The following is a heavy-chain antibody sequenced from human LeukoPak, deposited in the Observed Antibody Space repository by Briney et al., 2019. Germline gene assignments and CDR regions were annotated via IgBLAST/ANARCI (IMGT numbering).Heavy chain of an antibody. CDR2: ITSDGSIT. V-gene: IGHV3-74*01. J-gene: IGHJ4*02. Sequence: GGSLRLSCAASGSSFSQSWMHWVRQGPGKGLVWVSRITSDGSITSYADSVKGRFTTSRDNAKNTLYLQMNSLRADDTAVYYCATDWHYTPDHWGQGTLVTVSS. D-gene: IGHD2-2*02. CDR1: GSSFSQSW. CDR3: ATDWHYTPDH.